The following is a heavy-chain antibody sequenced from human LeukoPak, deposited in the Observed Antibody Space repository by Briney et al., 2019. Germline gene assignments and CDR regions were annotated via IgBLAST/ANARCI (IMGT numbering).Heavy chain of an antibody. CDR1: GGSISNYY. V-gene: IGHV4-59*08. Sequence: SETLSLTCTVSGGSISNYYWNWIRQPPGKGLEWIGYIYYTGSTNYNPSLKSRVTISVDTSKNQFSLKLSSVTAADTAVYYCASLATITMIVVGWGQGTLVTVSS. D-gene: IGHD3-22*01. CDR3: ASLATITMIVVG. J-gene: IGHJ4*02. CDR2: IYYTGST.